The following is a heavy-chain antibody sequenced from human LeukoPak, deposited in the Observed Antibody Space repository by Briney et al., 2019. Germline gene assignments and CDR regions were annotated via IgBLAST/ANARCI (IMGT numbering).Heavy chain of an antibody. CDR2: ISYDGSNK. D-gene: IGHD2-15*01. J-gene: IGHJ4*02. CDR1: GFNFSSLA. V-gene: IGHV3-30-3*01. Sequence: GGALRRSCAAPGFNFSSLAMDWVRQAPGKGLGWVAVISYDGSNKKYADSVKGRVTISRDNSKNTLYLQMNSLRAEDTAVYHCASSIVVVVAAFDYWGQGTLVTVSS. CDR3: ASSIVVVVAAFDY.